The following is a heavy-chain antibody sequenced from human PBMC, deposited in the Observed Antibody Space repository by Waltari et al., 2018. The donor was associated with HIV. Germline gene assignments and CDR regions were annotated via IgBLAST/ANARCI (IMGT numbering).Heavy chain of an antibody. V-gene: IGHV4-38-2*02. Sequence: QVQLQESGPGLVKPSETLSLTCAVSGYSISSGYYWGWIRQPPGKGLEWIGSMDHSGSTYYNPSLRSRVTISVDTSKNQFSLKLSSVTAADTAVYYCARDFWSGYYVDYWGQGTLVTVSS. D-gene: IGHD3-3*01. CDR1: GYSISSGYY. CDR2: MDHSGST. CDR3: ARDFWSGYYVDY. J-gene: IGHJ4*02.